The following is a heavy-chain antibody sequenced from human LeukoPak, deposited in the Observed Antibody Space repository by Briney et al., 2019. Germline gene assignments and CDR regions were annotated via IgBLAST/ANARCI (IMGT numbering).Heavy chain of an antibody. V-gene: IGHV3-23*01. Sequence: GGSLRLSCAASGFTFSNYDMGWVRQAPGKGLEWVSVISAGGNNTLYADSVRGRFTISRDNSRNAVDLQMNSLRAEDTAVYYCGKRSNSLRGRGNYWGQGALVTVSP. CDR3: GKRSNSLRGRGNY. J-gene: IGHJ4*02. CDR2: ISAGGNNT. D-gene: IGHD1-26*01. CDR1: GFTFSNYD.